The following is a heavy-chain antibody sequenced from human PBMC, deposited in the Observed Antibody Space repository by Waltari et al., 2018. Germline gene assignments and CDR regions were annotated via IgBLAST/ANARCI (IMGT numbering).Heavy chain of an antibody. J-gene: IGHJ6*02. Sequence: EVQLVESGGRLVQPGGSLRLASTASGFTVGNSYMNWVRQAPGKGLEWVSLIYSGGSTYYADSVKGRFTISRDSSKNTLYLQMNSLGAEDSAVYYCARDGNGGGVWGRGTTVTVSS. CDR3: ARDGNGGGV. CDR2: IYSGGST. CDR1: GFTVGNSY. D-gene: IGHD3-16*01. V-gene: IGHV3-66*01.